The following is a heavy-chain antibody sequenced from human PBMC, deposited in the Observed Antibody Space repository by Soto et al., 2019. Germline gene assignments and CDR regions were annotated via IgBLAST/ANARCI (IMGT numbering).Heavy chain of an antibody. V-gene: IGHV3-21*01. J-gene: IGHJ4*02. CDR1: GFTFSSYS. D-gene: IGHD6-13*01. Sequence: EVQLVESGGGLVKPGGSLRLSCAASGFTFSSYSMNWVRQAPGKGLEWVSSISSSSSYIYYADSVKGRFTISRDNAKNSLYLQMNSLRAEDTAVYYCARVVLAGAAAAPHYWGQGTLVTVSS. CDR3: ARVVLAGAAAAPHY. CDR2: ISSSSSYI.